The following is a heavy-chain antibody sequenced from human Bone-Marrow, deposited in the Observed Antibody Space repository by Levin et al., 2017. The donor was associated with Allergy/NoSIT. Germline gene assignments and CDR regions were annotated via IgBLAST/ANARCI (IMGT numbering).Heavy chain of an antibody. J-gene: IGHJ4*02. Sequence: GESLKISCKASGYTFTQFYFHWVRQAPGQGLDWMGIVDPSDGSTSYAQKFQGRVSMTRDRSTTTVYLELTSLTFEDTAAYYCAGHNISSGSGLQYWGQGSLVTVSS. CDR3: AGHNISSGSGLQY. CDR2: VDPSDGST. CDR1: GYTFTQFY. D-gene: IGHD6-6*01. V-gene: IGHV1-46*01.